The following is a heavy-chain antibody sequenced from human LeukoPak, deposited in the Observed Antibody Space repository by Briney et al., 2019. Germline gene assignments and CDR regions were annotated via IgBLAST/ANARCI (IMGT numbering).Heavy chain of an antibody. CDR1: GFTFSSYA. Sequence: PGGSLRLSCSASGFTFSSYAMHWVRQAPGKGLEYVSAISSNGGSTYYADSVKGRFTVSRDNSKNTLYLQMSSLRAEDTAVYYCVKDGRAWLTDYWGQGTLVTVSS. J-gene: IGHJ4*02. CDR2: ISSNGGST. V-gene: IGHV3-64D*06. D-gene: IGHD5-12*01. CDR3: VKDGRAWLTDY.